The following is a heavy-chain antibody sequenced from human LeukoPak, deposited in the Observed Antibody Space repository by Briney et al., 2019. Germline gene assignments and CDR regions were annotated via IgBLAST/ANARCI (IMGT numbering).Heavy chain of an antibody. D-gene: IGHD6-13*01. CDR3: ARDLLPGTLVPVDY. Sequence: PSETLSLTCTVSGDSVSSTSYSWGWIRQPPGKGLEFIGSIYDSGSTYDNPSLKSRVTISVDTSKNQFSLNLSSVTAADTAVYYCARDLLPGTLVPVDYWGQGTLVTVSS. CDR1: GDSVSSTSYS. CDR2: IYDSGST. J-gene: IGHJ4*02. V-gene: IGHV4-39*07.